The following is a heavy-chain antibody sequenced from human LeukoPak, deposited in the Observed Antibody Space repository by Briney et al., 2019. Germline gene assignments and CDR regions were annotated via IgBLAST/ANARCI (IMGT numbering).Heavy chain of an antibody. Sequence: PGGSLRLSCAASGFTFSSIAMTWVRQAPGKGLEWVAVIWYDGSNKYYADSVKGRFTISRDNSKNTLYLQMNSLRAEDTAVYYCARGDYYDSGGYSQYFQHWGQGTLVTVSS. V-gene: IGHV3-33*08. CDR3: ARGDYYDSGGYSQYFQH. D-gene: IGHD3-22*01. J-gene: IGHJ1*01. CDR1: GFTFSSIA. CDR2: IWYDGSNK.